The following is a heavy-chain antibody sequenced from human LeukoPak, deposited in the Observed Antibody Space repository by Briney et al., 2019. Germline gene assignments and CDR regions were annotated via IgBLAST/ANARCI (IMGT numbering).Heavy chain of an antibody. D-gene: IGHD5-18*01. V-gene: IGHV3-23*01. CDR2: ITGSGGST. CDR1: GFTFSSSG. CDR3: ARGRNTGRQFYFDY. J-gene: IGHJ4*02. Sequence: GGSLRLSCAASGFTFSSSGMGWVRQAPGKGLECVSPITGSGGSTSYTDSVKGRYTISRDNSKNTLYLQMNSLRAEDTAVYYCARGRNTGRQFYFDYWGQGTLVTVAS.